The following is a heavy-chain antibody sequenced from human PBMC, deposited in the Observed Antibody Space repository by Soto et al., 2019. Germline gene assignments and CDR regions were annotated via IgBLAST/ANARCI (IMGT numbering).Heavy chain of an antibody. J-gene: IGHJ5*02. Sequence: PSETLSLTCTVSGGSISSGGYYWSWIRQHPGKGLEWIGCIYYSGSTYYNPSLKSRVTISVDTSKNQFSLKLSSVTAADTAVYYCARDRGGGYYGSGSYISWFDPWGQGTLVTVSS. CDR1: GGSISSGGYY. CDR2: IYYSGST. CDR3: ARDRGGGYYGSGSYISWFDP. D-gene: IGHD3-10*01. V-gene: IGHV4-31*03.